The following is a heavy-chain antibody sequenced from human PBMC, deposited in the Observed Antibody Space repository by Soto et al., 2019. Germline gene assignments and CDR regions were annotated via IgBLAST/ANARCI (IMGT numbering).Heavy chain of an antibody. V-gene: IGHV3-11*06. J-gene: IGHJ4*02. CDR3: VRSGDNYNLLDY. D-gene: IGHD1-1*01. CDR1: GFTFSDNY. Sequence: GGSLRLSCAASGFTFSDNYMSWIRQAPGKGLEWIGYSSNSGSFTRYADSVKGRFSISRDNAKNSLYLQINSLRGDDTAIYYCVRSGDNYNLLDYWGQGTPVTVSS. CDR2: SSNSGSFT.